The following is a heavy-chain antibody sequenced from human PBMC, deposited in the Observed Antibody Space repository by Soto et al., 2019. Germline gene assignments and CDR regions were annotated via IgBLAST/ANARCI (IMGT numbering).Heavy chain of an antibody. CDR1: GASFSPYH. D-gene: IGHD3-16*01. J-gene: IGHJ4*02. V-gene: IGHV4-34*01. CDR2: VNLSGNT. Sequence: SETLSLTCAIYGASFSPYHWSWIRQSPGKGLEWIGEVNLSGNTYYNPSFKTRVTMSVDASKNQFSLKMGSLTAADTAIYYCARSPTFYNYVWGNSTYWGQGALVTVSS. CDR3: ARSPTFYNYVWGNSTY.